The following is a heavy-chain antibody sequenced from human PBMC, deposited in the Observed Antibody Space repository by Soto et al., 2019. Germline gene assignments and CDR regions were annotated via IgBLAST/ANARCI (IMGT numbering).Heavy chain of an antibody. CDR3: ARVGIAARPLFWFDP. CDR2: IYYSGST. V-gene: IGHV4-59*01. J-gene: IGHJ5*02. D-gene: IGHD6-6*01. Sequence: SETLSLTCTVSGGSISSYYWSWIRQPPGKGLEWIGYIYYSGSTNYNPSLKSRVTISVDTSKNQFSLKLSSVTAADTAVYYCARVGIAARPLFWFDPWGQGTLVTVSS. CDR1: GGSISSYY.